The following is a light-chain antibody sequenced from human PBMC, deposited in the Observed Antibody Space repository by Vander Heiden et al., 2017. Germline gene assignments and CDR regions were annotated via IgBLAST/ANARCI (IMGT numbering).Light chain of an antibody. Sequence: EIVMTQSPATLSVSPGERATLSCRASQSVSTNLAWYQQKPGQGPRLLIFAASTRAPGVPDRISGSGSGTEFALTISSLQSEDFAVYFCPQYNNWPPWTFGQGTKVEIK. J-gene: IGKJ1*01. CDR3: PQYNNWPPWT. V-gene: IGKV3-15*01. CDR1: QSVSTN. CDR2: AAS.